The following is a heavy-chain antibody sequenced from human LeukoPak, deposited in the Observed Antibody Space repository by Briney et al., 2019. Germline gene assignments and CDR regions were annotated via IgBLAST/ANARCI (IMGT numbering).Heavy chain of an antibody. V-gene: IGHV3-33*06. Sequence: PGRSLRLSCAASGFTFSSFGMHWVRQAPGKGLEWMAVIWFDGTNKYYADSVKGRFTISRDNSKKTLYLQMNSLRAEDMAVYYCAKDQYDILTGTTYYFDYWGRGTLVTVSS. D-gene: IGHD3-9*01. CDR1: GFTFSSFG. CDR3: AKDQYDILTGTTYYFDY. CDR2: IWFDGTNK. J-gene: IGHJ4*02.